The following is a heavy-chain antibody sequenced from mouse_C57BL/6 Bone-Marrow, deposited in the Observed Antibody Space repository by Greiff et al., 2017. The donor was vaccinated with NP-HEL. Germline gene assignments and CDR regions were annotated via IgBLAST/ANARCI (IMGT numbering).Heavy chain of an antibody. CDR2: IDPENGDT. D-gene: IGHD3-2*02. Sequence: EVKVEESGAELVRPGASVKLSCTASGFNIKDDYMHWVKQRPEQGLEWIGWIDPENGDTEYASKFQGKATITADTSSNTAYLQLSSLTSEDTAVYYCTTLTAQATAMDYWGQGTSVTVSS. CDR1: GFNIKDDY. CDR3: TTLTAQATAMDY. V-gene: IGHV14-4*01. J-gene: IGHJ4*01.